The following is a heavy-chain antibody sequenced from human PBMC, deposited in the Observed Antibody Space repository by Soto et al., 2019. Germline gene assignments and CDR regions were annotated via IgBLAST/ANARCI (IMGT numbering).Heavy chain of an antibody. CDR1: GFTFSSYW. CDR2: IKQDGSEK. Sequence: GGSLRLSCAASGFTFSSYWMSWVRQAPGKGLEWVANIKQDGSEKYYVDSVKGRFTIARDNAKNSLYLQMNSLRAEDTAVYYCARFYSSSSKCYFDYWGQGTLVTVSS. D-gene: IGHD6-6*01. J-gene: IGHJ4*02. CDR3: ARFYSSSSKCYFDY. V-gene: IGHV3-7*03.